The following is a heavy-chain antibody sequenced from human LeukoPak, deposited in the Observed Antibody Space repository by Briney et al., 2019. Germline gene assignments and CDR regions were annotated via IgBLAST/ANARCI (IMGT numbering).Heavy chain of an antibody. D-gene: IGHD6-19*01. Sequence: GGSLRLSCAASGFTFDDYAMHWVRQAPGKGLEWVSGISWNSGSIGYADSVKGRFTISRDNAKNSLYLQMNSLRAEDTALYYCAKDHSGWLTQQLFYWYFDLWGRGTLVTVSS. V-gene: IGHV3-9*01. CDR1: GFTFDDYA. CDR2: ISWNSGSI. CDR3: AKDHSGWLTQQLFYWYFDL. J-gene: IGHJ2*01.